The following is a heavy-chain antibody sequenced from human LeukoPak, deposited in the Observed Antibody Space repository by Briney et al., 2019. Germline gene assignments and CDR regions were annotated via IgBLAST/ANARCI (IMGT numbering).Heavy chain of an antibody. CDR1: GFTFSSYA. J-gene: IGHJ5*02. CDR3: ARVNPTVKGWFDP. V-gene: IGHV3-23*01. Sequence: GGSLRLSCAASGFTFSSYAMSWVRQAPGKGLEWVFSISDSGGTTYYADSVKGRFTISRDNSKNTLYLQMNSLRAEDTAVYYCARVNPTVKGWFDPWGQGTLVTVSS. D-gene: IGHD4-17*01. CDR2: ISDSGGTT.